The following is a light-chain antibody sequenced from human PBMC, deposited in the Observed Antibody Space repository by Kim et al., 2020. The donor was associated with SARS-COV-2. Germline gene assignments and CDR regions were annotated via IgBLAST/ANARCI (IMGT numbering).Light chain of an antibody. CDR1: KLGDKY. J-gene: IGLJ3*02. CDR2: QDN. Sequence: SYELTQPPSVSVSPGQTASITCSGDKLGDKYACWYQQKPGQSPVLVIYQDNKRPSGIPERFSGSNSGNTATLTISGTQAMYEADYYCQAWDSSTAVFGGGTQLTVL. CDR3: QAWDSSTAV. V-gene: IGLV3-1*01.